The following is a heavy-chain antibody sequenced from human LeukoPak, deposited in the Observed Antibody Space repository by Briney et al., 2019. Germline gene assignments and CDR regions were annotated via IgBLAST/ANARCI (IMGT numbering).Heavy chain of an antibody. Sequence: GGSLRLSCAASGFTFSSYGMHWVRQAPGKGLVWVSRINSDGRTTIYADSVKGRFTISRDNAKNTLYLQMNSLRAEDTAVYYCAREGYYDSSGYSIRFSYWGQGTLVTVSS. J-gene: IGHJ4*02. CDR3: AREGYYDSSGYSIRFSY. V-gene: IGHV3-74*01. D-gene: IGHD3-22*01. CDR1: GFTFSSYG. CDR2: INSDGRTT.